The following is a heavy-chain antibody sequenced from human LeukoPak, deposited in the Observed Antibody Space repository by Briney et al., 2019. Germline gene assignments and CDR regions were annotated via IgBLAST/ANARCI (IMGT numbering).Heavy chain of an antibody. CDR1: GYTFTSYY. D-gene: IGHD3-3*01. V-gene: IGHV1-46*01. J-gene: IGHJ5*02. CDR2: INPSGGST. CDR3: ARERLRFLEWLFNTRNWFDP. Sequence: ASVKVSCKASGYTFTSYYMHWVRQAPGQGLEWMGIINPSGGSTSYAQKFQGRVTMTRDTSTSTVYMKLSSLRSEDTAVYYCARERLRFLEWLFNTRNWFDPWGQGTLVTVSS.